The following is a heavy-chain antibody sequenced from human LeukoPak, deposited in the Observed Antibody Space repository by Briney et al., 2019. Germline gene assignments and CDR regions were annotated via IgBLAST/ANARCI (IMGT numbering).Heavy chain of an antibody. J-gene: IGHJ4*02. CDR2: IYYSGST. D-gene: IGHD3-10*01. V-gene: IGHV4-39*07. CDR3: ARAGLWFGELSYFDY. CDR1: GGSISSSSYY. Sequence: SETLSLTCTVSGGSISSSSYYWGWIRQPPGKGLEWIGSIYYSGSTYYNPSLKSRVTMSVDTSKNQFSLKLSSVTAVDTAVYYCARAGLWFGELSYFDYWGQGTLVTVSS.